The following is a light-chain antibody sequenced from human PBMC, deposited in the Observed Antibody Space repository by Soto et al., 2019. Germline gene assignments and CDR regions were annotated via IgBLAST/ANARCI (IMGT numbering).Light chain of an antibody. V-gene: IGKV3-15*01. CDR1: QSVIRH. CDR2: GAS. J-gene: IGKJ2*01. CDR3: QQRSNGFT. Sequence: EIVVTQSPATLSVSPGERATLSCRASQSVIRHLAWYRQKPGQAPRLLIYGASTRATGIPARFSGSGSETEFTLTISNLQSEDFAVYYCQQRSNGFTFGQGTKLEIK.